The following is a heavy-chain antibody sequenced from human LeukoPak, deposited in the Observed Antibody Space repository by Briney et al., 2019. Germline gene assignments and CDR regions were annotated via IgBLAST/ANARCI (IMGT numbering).Heavy chain of an antibody. CDR2: IYPGDSDT. CDR3: ARRPSSGSYYFDY. V-gene: IGHV5-51*01. J-gene: IGHJ4*02. CDR1: EYSFTSYW. Sequence: GESLKISCKGSEYSFTSYWIGWVGQMPGKGLEWMGIIYPGDSDTRYSPSFQGQVTISADKSISTAYLQWSSLKASDTAMYYCARRPSSGSYYFDYWGQGTLVTVSS. D-gene: IGHD1-26*01.